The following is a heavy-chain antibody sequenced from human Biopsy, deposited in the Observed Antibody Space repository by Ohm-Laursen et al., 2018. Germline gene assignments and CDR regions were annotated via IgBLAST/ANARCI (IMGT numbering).Heavy chain of an antibody. V-gene: IGHV3-20*04. CDR1: GFTFDDYG. CDR3: ARDSRRTAREGGMDV. J-gene: IGHJ6*02. Sequence: SLRLSCAASGFTFDDYGMTWVRQVPGKGLEWVSGITWSGGTTSYVDSVKGRFTVARDNAKNSLYLQLNSLRAEDTAVYYCARDSRRTAREGGMDVWGQGTTVTVSS. CDR2: ITWSGGTT. D-gene: IGHD6-6*01.